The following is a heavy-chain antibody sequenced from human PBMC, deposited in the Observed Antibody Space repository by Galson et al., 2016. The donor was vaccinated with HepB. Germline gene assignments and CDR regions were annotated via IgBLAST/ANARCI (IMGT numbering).Heavy chain of an antibody. CDR1: RFSFSINW. CDR3: VSQFSDSGY. V-gene: IGHV3-74*03. CDR2: IKSDGSIT. J-gene: IGHJ4*02. Sequence: SLRLSCAASRFSFSINWMHWVRQAPGQGLVWVSRIKSDGSITTYADSVKGRFTISRDNAKNTLYLQMNSLRAEDTAVYYCVSQFSDSGYWGQGTLVTVSS. D-gene: IGHD5-24*01.